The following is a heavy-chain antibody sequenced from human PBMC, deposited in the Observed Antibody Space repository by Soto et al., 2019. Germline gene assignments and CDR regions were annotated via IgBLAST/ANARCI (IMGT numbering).Heavy chain of an antibody. CDR2: IYYSGST. V-gene: IGHV4-39*01. CDR1: GGSISSSSYY. D-gene: IGHD4-17*01. Sequence: SETLSLTCTVSGGSISSSSYYWGWIRQPPGKGLEWIGSIYYSGSTYYNPSLKSRVTISVDTSKNQFSLKLSSVTAADTAVYYCARQFSYGGNPYDYWGQGTLVTVSS. J-gene: IGHJ4*02. CDR3: ARQFSYGGNPYDY.